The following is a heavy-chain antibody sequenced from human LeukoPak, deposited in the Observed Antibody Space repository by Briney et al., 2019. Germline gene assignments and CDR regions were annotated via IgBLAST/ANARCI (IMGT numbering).Heavy chain of an antibody. CDR3: ARRIRDCSGDSCRPDAFDI. J-gene: IGHJ3*02. CDR2: IYYSGST. CDR1: GGSISSYY. Sequence: SETLSLTCTVSGGSISSYYWSWIRQPPGKGLEWIGYIYYSGSTNYNPSLKSRVTISVDTSKNQFSLKLSSVTAADTAVYYCARRIRDCSGDSCRPDAFDIWGQGTMVTVSS. D-gene: IGHD2-15*01. V-gene: IGHV4-59*08.